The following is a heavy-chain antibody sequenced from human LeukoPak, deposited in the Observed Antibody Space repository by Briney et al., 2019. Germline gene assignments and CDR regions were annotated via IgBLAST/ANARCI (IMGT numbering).Heavy chain of an antibody. CDR1: GGSISSYY. CDR3: ARGGYGNYYYYYLDV. Sequence: PSETLSLTCTVSGGSISSYYWSWIRQPPGKGLEWIGYIYYSGSTNYNPSLKSRVTISVDTSKNHFSLKLSSVTAADTAVYYCARGGYGNYYYYYLDVWGKGTTVTISS. J-gene: IGHJ6*03. D-gene: IGHD2-15*01. CDR2: IYYSGST. V-gene: IGHV4-59*01.